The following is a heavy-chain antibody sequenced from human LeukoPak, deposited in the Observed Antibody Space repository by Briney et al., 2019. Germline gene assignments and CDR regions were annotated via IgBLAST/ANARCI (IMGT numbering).Heavy chain of an antibody. J-gene: IGHJ4*02. CDR1: GFTFSSYG. CDR3: AKDSVTAGIDY. V-gene: IGHV3-30*18. CDR2: ISYDGSNK. D-gene: IGHD6-25*01. Sequence: PGRSLRLSCAASGFTFSSYGMHWVRQAPGKGLEWVAVISYDGSNKYYADSVKGRFTISRDNSKNTLYLQMNSLRAEDTAVYYCAKDSVTAGIDYWGQGTLVTVSS.